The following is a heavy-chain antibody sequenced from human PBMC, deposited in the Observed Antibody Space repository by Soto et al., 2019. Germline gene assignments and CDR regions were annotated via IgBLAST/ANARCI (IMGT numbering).Heavy chain of an antibody. V-gene: IGHV4-59*11. J-gene: IGHJ4*02. CDR3: ARGNYYDFDY. CDR1: GGSISSHY. D-gene: IGHD3-22*01. Sequence: PSETLSLTCTVSGGSISSHYWSWIRQPPGKGLEWIGYIYYSGSTNYNPSLKSRVTISVDTSKNQFSLKLSSVTAADTAVYYCARGNYYDFDYWGQGTLVTVSS. CDR2: IYYSGST.